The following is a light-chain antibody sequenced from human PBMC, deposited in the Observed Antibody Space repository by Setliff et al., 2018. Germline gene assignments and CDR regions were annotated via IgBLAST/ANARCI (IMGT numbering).Light chain of an antibody. J-gene: IGLJ1*01. CDR1: SSDVGYYNY. CDR2: EVS. V-gene: IGLV2-14*01. Sequence: SALTQPASVSGSLGQSITISCTGTSSDVGYYNYVSWYQQHPGKAPKLMIYEVSNRPSGVSNRFSGSKSGNTASLTISGLQAEDEADYYCSSYTSSSTRVFGTGTKVTVL. CDR3: SSYTSSSTRV.